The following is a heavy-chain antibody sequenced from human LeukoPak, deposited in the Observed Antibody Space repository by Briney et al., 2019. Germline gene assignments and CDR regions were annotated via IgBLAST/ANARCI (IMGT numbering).Heavy chain of an antibody. CDR2: ISGSGGST. Sequence: ETLSLTCAVSGGSITSSNWWSWVRQAPGKGLEWVSAISGSGGSTYYADSVKGRFTISRDNSKNTLYLQMNSLRAEDTAVYYCAKDQRKVTTTLDYWGQGTLVTVSS. J-gene: IGHJ4*02. D-gene: IGHD4-17*01. CDR3: AKDQRKVTTTLDY. V-gene: IGHV3-23*01. CDR1: GGSITSSN.